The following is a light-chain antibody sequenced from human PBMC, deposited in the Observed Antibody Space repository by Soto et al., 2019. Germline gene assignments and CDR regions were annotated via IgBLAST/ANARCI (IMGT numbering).Light chain of an antibody. Sequence: HSVLTQPASVSGSLGESIHISCTGTSSDVGNYVLVAWNRQLPGKVPKFILYEGSKRPSGVSIRFCGSKSGNTASLTIAGLLAEDEADYYCCSSAGSSTYVFGTGTKVTVL. CDR2: EGS. J-gene: IGLJ1*01. V-gene: IGLV2-23*01. CDR3: CSSAGSSTYV. CDR1: SSDVGNYVL.